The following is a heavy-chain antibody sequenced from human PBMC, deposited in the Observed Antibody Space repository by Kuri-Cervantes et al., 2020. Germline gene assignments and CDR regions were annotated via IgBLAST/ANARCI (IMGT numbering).Heavy chain of an antibody. Sequence: GESLKISCAASGYTFSSYGMHWVRQAPGKGLEWVAVIWYDGSNKYYADSVKGRFTISRDNSKNTLYLQMNSLRSEDTAVYYCARGPYGSGSYGGFADYWGQGTLVTVSS. CDR2: IWYDGSNK. CDR3: ARGPYGSGSYGGFADY. CDR1: GYTFSSYG. V-gene: IGHV3-33*01. J-gene: IGHJ4*02. D-gene: IGHD3-10*01.